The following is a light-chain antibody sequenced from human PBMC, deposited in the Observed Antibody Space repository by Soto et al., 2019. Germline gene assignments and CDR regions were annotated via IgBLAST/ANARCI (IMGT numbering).Light chain of an antibody. CDR3: QQYNNWPPDRT. Sequence: EIVMTQSPATLSVSPGERATLSCRASQSVSSNLAWYQQKPGQAPRLLIYGASTSATGIPARFSGSGAGTEFTLTISSPQSEDFAIYYCQQYNNWPPDRTFGQGTKVEIK. CDR1: QSVSSN. CDR2: GAS. J-gene: IGKJ1*01. V-gene: IGKV3-15*01.